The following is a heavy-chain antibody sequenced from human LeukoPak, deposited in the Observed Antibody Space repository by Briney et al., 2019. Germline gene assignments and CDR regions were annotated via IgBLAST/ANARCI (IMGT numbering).Heavy chain of an antibody. CDR1: GGSISSYY. CDR3: ARGATNIAAAVTD. J-gene: IGHJ4*02. Sequence: SETLSLTCTVSGGSISSYYWSWIRQPPGKGLEWIGYIYYSGSTNYNPSLKSRVTISVDTSKNQFSLKLSSVTAADTAVYYCARGATNIAAAVTDWGQGTLVTVSS. CDR2: IYYSGST. V-gene: IGHV4-59*01. D-gene: IGHD6-13*01.